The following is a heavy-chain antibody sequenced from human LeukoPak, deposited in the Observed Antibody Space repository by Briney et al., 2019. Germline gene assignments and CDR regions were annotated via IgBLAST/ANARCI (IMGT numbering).Heavy chain of an antibody. V-gene: IGHV4-61*01. CDR1: GGSISSSSYY. CDR3: ARVFDTVTTAEAFDI. CDR2: IYYSGST. J-gene: IGHJ3*02. D-gene: IGHD4-17*01. Sequence: SETLSLTCTISGGSISSSSYYWSWIRQPPGKGLEWIGYIYYSGSTNYNPSLKSRVTISVDTSKNQFSLKLSSVTAADTAVYYCARVFDTVTTAEAFDIWGQGTMVTVSS.